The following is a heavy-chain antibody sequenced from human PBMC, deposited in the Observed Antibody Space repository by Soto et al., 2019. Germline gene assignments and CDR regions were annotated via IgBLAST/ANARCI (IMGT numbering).Heavy chain of an antibody. Sequence: TSETLSLTCTVSGGSVTSGNYYWNWIRQPPGKGLEWIGYIYYTGSTNYNPSLGSRVTISVDTSKNQFSLKLSSVTAADTAVYYCARGRIEGGRNFGYWGQGTLVTVSS. CDR3: ARGRIEGGRNFGY. V-gene: IGHV4-61*01. D-gene: IGHD1-26*01. CDR2: IYYTGST. J-gene: IGHJ4*02. CDR1: GGSVTSGNYY.